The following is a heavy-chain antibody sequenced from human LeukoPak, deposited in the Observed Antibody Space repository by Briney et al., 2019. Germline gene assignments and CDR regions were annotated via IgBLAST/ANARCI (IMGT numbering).Heavy chain of an antibody. J-gene: IGHJ5*02. D-gene: IGHD2-15*01. V-gene: IGHV3-74*01. CDR3: VRGGASTWS. CDR1: GFTFSGFW. Sequence: GGSLRLSCAASGFTFSGFWMHWVRQAPGKGLVWVSCISFDGSDATYADSVKGRFTISRDDAKNTLYLQMNSLRAEDTAVYYCVRGGASTWSWGQGTLVTVSS. CDR2: ISFDGSDA.